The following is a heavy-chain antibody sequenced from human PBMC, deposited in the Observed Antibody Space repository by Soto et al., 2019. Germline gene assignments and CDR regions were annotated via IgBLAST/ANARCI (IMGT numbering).Heavy chain of an antibody. CDR3: ATRAISGTPTVTLVLDY. J-gene: IGHJ4*02. V-gene: IGHV1-24*01. CDR1: GYTLTELS. D-gene: IGHD4-17*01. Sequence: GASVKVSCKVSGYTLTELSMHWVRQAPGKGLEWMGGFDPEDGETIYAQKFQGRVTMTEDTSTDTAYMELSSLRSEDTAVYYCATRAISGTPTVTLVLDYWGQGTMVTVYS. CDR2: FDPEDGET.